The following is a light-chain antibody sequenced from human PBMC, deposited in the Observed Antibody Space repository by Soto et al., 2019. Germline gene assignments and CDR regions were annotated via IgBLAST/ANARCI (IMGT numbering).Light chain of an antibody. CDR2: AAS. CDR1: QGIGVY. CDR3: QTYNSAPLT. Sequence: DIQMTQSPSSLSASLGDRVTITCRASQGIGVYLAWFQQKPGKVPKLLIYAASTLQSGVPSRFSGSGSGTDFTLTISILQPEDFATYYCQTYNSAPLTFGGGTKVEIK. V-gene: IGKV1-27*01. J-gene: IGKJ4*01.